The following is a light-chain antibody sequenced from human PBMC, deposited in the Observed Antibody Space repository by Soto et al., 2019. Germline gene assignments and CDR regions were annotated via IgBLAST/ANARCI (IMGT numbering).Light chain of an antibody. V-gene: IGLV2-11*01. CDR3: CSYAGSSYV. J-gene: IGLJ1*01. Sequence: QSVLTQPRSVSGSPGQSVTISCTGTSIDVGGYNYVSWYQLHPGKAPKLMIYDVTKRPSGVPDRSSGSKSGNTASLTISGLQAEDEADYYCCSYAGSSYVFGTGTKVTVL. CDR1: SIDVGGYNY. CDR2: DVT.